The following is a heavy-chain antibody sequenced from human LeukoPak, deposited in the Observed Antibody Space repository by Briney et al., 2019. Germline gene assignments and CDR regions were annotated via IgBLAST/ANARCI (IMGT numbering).Heavy chain of an antibody. Sequence: SETLSLTCTVSGGSISSYYWSWIRQPAGKGLEWIGRIYTSGSTNYNPSLKSRVTMSVDKSKNQFSLKLTSVTAADTAVYYCASAEPRGIIWYPYWGQGTLVTVSS. V-gene: IGHV4-4*07. J-gene: IGHJ4*02. CDR3: ASAEPRGIIWYPY. CDR1: GGSISSYY. D-gene: IGHD6-13*01. CDR2: IYTSGST.